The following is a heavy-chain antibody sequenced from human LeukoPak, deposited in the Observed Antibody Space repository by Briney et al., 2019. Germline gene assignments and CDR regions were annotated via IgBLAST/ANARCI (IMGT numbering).Heavy chain of an antibody. CDR3: ARGHDYVWGSSFDY. CDR1: GNTFIGYY. J-gene: IGHJ4*02. D-gene: IGHD3-16*01. CDR2: IIPIFGTA. V-gene: IGHV1-69*13. Sequence: SVKVSCKASGNTFIGYYIHWVRQAPGQGLEWMGGIIPIFGTANYAQKFQGRVTITADESTSTAYMELSSLRSEDTAVYYCARGHDYVWGSSFDYWGQGTLVTVSS.